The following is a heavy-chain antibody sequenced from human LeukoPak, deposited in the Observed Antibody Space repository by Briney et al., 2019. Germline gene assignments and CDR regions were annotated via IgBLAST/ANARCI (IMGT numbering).Heavy chain of an antibody. CDR3: TRGGAARPDY. CDR1: GFTFGDSG. CDR2: IQARGATL. V-gene: IGHV3-48*01. Sequence: PGGSLRLSCAASGFTFGDSGMNWVRQAPGKGLEWVSYIQARGATLNYADSVKGRFTISRDNAQNSLYLQMNSLRVEDTAVYYCTRGGAARPDYWGQGTLVTVSS. D-gene: IGHD6-6*01. J-gene: IGHJ4*02.